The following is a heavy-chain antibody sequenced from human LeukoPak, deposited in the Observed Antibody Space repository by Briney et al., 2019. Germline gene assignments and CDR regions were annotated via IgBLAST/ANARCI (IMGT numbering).Heavy chain of an antibody. V-gene: IGHV1-69*06. CDR3: ARDVYAGGGAARPAPVRLDY. Sequence: ASVKVSCKASGGTFSSYAISWVRQAPGQGLEWMGGIIPIFGTANYAQKFQGRVTITADKSTSTAYMELSSLRSEDTAVYYCARDVYAGGGAARPAPVRLDYWGQGTLATVSS. CDR2: IIPIFGTA. D-gene: IGHD6-6*01. CDR1: GGTFSSYA. J-gene: IGHJ4*02.